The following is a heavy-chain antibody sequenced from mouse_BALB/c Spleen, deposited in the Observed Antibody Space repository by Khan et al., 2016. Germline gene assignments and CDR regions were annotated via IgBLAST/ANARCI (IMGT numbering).Heavy chain of an antibody. V-gene: IGHV14-3*02. CDR3: ARMYYGDY. J-gene: IGHJ2*01. Sequence: VQLKQSGAELVKPGASVKLSCTASGFSIQDTYIHWVRQRPEQGLDWIGRIDPPNDNTKYDPKFQGKATITADTSSNTAYLQLDSLTYADTAVYYCARMYYGDYWGQGTTLTVSS. CDR2: IDPPNDNT. D-gene: IGHD1-1*01. CDR1: GFSIQDTY.